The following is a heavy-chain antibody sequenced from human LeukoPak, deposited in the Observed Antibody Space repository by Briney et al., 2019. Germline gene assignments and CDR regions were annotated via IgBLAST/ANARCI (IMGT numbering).Heavy chain of an antibody. Sequence: GGSLRLSCAASGFTFSSYAMGWVRQAPGKGLEWVSAISGSGGSTYYADSVKGRFTISRDNSKNTLYLQMNSLRAEDAAVYYCAKDCRFLEWLLGDAFDIWGQGTMVTVSS. CDR2: ISGSGGST. CDR1: GFTFSSYA. CDR3: AKDCRFLEWLLGDAFDI. D-gene: IGHD3-3*01. J-gene: IGHJ3*02. V-gene: IGHV3-23*01.